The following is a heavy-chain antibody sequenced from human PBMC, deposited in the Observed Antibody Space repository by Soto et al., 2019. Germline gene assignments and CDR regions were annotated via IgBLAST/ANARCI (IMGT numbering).Heavy chain of an antibody. CDR3: ARVTCSSITCKVPIDH. CDR1: GFTFSSFW. V-gene: IGHV3-74*01. CDR2: ISHDGSEI. J-gene: IGHJ4*02. Sequence: PGGSLRLSCAGSGFTFSSFWMHWVRQAPGKGLVWVSRISHDGSEIDYADSVKGRFTISRDNAKNTLYLQMNSLRAEDTAVYYCARVTCSSITCKVPIDHWGQGTLVTVSS. D-gene: IGHD2-2*01.